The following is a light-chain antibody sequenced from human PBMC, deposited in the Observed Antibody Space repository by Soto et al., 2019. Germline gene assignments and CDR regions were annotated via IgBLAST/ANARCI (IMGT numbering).Light chain of an antibody. Sequence: EIVLTQSPGTLSLSPGERATLSCRASQSVSSSYLAWYQQKPGQAPRLLIYGASSRATGITDRFSGSGSGTDFTLPISRLEPEDFAVYYCQQYGNSLYTVGQGNKLEIK. V-gene: IGKV3-20*01. CDR1: QSVSSSY. CDR2: GAS. J-gene: IGKJ2*01. CDR3: QQYGNSLYT.